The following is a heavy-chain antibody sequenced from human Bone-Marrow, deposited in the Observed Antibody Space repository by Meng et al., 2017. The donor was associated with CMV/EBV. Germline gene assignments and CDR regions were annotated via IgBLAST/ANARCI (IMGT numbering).Heavy chain of an antibody. CDR2: ISYDGSNK. CDR3: AKVEGSYAADY. V-gene: IGHV3-30*04. CDR1: GFTFSSYA. D-gene: IGHD3-16*01. Sequence: GGSLRLSCAASGFTFSSYAMHWVRQAPGKGLEWVAVISYDGSNKYYADSVKGRFTISRDNSMSTLYLQMNSLRAEDTGVYYCAKVEGSYAADYWGQGTLVTVSS. J-gene: IGHJ4*02.